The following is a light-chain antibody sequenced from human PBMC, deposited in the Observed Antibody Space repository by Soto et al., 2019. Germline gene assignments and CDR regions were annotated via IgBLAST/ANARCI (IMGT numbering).Light chain of an antibody. V-gene: IGKV1-5*03. J-gene: IGKJ2*01. CDR1: QTVRNW. Sequence: DIQMTQSPTTLSASVGDRAIITCRASQTVRNWLAWFQQKPGEAPKLLIYKASRLESGVSSRFSGSGYGTDYTLTITNLVPGDSATYFCQQYAAPPLTFGQGTKLEIK. CDR2: KAS. CDR3: QQYAAPPLT.